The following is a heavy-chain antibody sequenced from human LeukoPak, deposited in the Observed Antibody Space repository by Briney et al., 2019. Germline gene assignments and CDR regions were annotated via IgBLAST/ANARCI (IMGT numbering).Heavy chain of an antibody. Sequence: PSETLSLTCTVSGGSISSSSYYWGWIRQPPGKGLEWIGSIYYSGSTYYNPSLKSRVTISVDTSKNQFSLKLSSVTAADTAVYYCARGGDTAMVYWYFDLWGRGTLVTVSS. V-gene: IGHV4-39*01. CDR3: ARGGDTAMVYWYFDL. CDR1: GGSISSSSYY. D-gene: IGHD5-18*01. CDR2: IYYSGST. J-gene: IGHJ2*01.